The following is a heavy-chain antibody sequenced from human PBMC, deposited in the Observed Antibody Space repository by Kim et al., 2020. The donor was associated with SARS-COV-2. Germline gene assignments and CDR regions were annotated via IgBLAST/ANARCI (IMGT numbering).Heavy chain of an antibody. Sequence: ASVKVSCKASGYTFTNYTMHWVRQAPGQGLEWMGLSNAGNGNTKYAQEFQGRVTITRDTSTSTAYMELSSLRSEDMAVYYCAISYNILTGLDYCGQGTLVTVSS. D-gene: IGHD3-9*01. J-gene: IGHJ4*02. CDR2: SNAGNGNT. V-gene: IGHV1-3*02. CDR3: AISYNILTGLDY. CDR1: GYTFTNYT.